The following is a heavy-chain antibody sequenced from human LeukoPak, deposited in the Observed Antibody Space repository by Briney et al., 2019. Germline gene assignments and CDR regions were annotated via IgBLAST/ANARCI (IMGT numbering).Heavy chain of an antibody. V-gene: IGHV4-61*02. CDR2: IYTSGST. CDR3: ARDAAPHPRNYDFWGDTKAWFDP. J-gene: IGHJ5*02. CDR1: GGSISSGSYY. Sequence: ASETLSLTCTVSGGSISSGSYYWSWIRQPAGKGLEWIGRIYTSGSTNYNPSLKSRVTISVDTSKNQFSLKLSSVTAADTAVYYCARDAAPHPRNYDFWGDTKAWFDPWGQGTLVTVSS. D-gene: IGHD3-3*01.